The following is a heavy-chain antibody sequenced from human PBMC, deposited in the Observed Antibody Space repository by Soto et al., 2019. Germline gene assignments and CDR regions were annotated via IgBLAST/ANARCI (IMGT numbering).Heavy chain of an antibody. V-gene: IGHV1-8*01. D-gene: IGHD2-15*01. CDR2: MNPNSGNT. J-gene: IGHJ6*02. CDR3: AGLVVAATLNHYYYGMDV. CDR1: GYTFTSYY. Sequence: ASVKVSCKASGYTFTSYYINWVLQATGQGLEWMGWMNPNSGNTGYAQKFQGRVTMTRNTSISTAYMELSSLRSEDTAVYYCAGLVVAATLNHYYYGMDVWGQGTTVTVSS.